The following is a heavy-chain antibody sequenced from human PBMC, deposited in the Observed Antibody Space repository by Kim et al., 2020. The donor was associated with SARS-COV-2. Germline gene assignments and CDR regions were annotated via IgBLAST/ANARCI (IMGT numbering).Heavy chain of an antibody. D-gene: IGHD2-2*02. J-gene: IGHJ4*01. CDR2: ISYDGSNK. CDR3: ATEQNPLVVPAAISLDY. V-gene: IGHV3-30-3*01. Sequence: GGSLRLSCAASGFTFSSYAMHWVRQAPGKGLEWVAVISYDGSNKYYADSVKGRFTISRDNSKNTLYLQMNSLRAEDTAVYYCATEQNPLVVPAAISLDY. CDR1: GFTFSSYA.